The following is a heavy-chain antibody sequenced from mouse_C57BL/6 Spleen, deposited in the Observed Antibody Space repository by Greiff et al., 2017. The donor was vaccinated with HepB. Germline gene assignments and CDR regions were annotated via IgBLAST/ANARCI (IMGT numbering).Heavy chain of an antibody. V-gene: IGHV14-4*01. J-gene: IGHJ2*01. Sequence: EVQLQQSGAELVRPGASVKLSCTASGFNIKDDYMHWVKQRPEQGLEWIGWIDPENGDTEYASKFQGKATITADTSSNTAYLQLSSLTSEDTAGYYCTTGATVVATDFDYWGQGTTLTVSS. CDR1: GFNIKDDY. CDR3: TTGATVVATDFDY. CDR2: IDPENGDT. D-gene: IGHD1-1*01.